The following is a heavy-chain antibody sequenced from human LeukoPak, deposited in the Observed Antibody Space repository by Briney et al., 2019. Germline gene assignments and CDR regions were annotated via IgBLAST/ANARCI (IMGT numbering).Heavy chain of an antibody. CDR1: GFTFSSYS. CDR3: AKDIVVVPAAQIFDY. V-gene: IGHV3-23*01. Sequence: GGSLRLSCAASGFTFSSYSMNWVRQAPGKGLEWVSAISGSGGSTYNADSVKGRFTISRDNSKNTLYLQMNSLRAEDTAVYYCAKDIVVVPAAQIFDYWGQGTLVTVSS. CDR2: ISGSGGST. D-gene: IGHD2-2*01. J-gene: IGHJ4*02.